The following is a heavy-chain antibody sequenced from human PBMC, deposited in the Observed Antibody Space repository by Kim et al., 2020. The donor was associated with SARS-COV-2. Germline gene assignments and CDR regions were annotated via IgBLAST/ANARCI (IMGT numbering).Heavy chain of an antibody. J-gene: IGHJ4*02. V-gene: IGHV4-34*01. CDR2: INHSGST. CDR1: GGSFSGYY. CDR3: ARVTYYYGSGSYYPFDY. D-gene: IGHD3-10*01. Sequence: SETLSLTCTVYGGSFSGYYWSWIRQPPGKGLEWIGEINHSGSTNYNPSLKSRVTISRDTSKKQFSLKLSSVTAADTAVYYCARVTYYYGSGSYYPFDYWGQGTLVTVSS.